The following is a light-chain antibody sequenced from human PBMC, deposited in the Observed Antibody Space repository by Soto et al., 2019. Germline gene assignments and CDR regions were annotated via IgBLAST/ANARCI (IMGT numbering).Light chain of an antibody. CDR1: QGISSY. CDR2: AAS. V-gene: IGKV1-9*01. CDR3: QQVKNYPLT. J-gene: IGKJ4*01. Sequence: DIQLTQSPSFLSASVGDRVTITCRASQGISSYVAWYQQKPGKAPKVLIYAASTLKSGVPSRFSGSGSGTEFTLTISSLQPEDFANYHCQQVKNYPLTFGGGTRVEIK.